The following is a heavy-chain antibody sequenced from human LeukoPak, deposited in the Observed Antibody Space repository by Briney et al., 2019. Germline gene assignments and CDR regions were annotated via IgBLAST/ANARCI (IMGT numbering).Heavy chain of an antibody. CDR1: GDSISSGGYY. D-gene: IGHD5-24*01. CDR3: AKDIRGDGYNYGDQGVDY. J-gene: IGHJ4*02. Sequence: PSQTLSLTCTVSGDSISSGGYYWSWIRQHPGKGLEWIGYIYYSGSTYYNPSLKSRLTISVDTSKNQFSLKLSSVTVADTAVYYCAKDIRGDGYNYGDQGVDYWGQGTLVTVSS. V-gene: IGHV4-31*03. CDR2: IYYSGST.